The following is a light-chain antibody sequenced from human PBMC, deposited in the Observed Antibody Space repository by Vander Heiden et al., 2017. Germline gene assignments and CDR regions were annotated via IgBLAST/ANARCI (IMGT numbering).Light chain of an antibody. V-gene: IGKV1-5*03. Sequence: DIQMTQSPSILSASVGDRVTLTCRASQTISNWLAWYQVKPGKAPKLLIREASSLERGVPLRFSGGGSGTDFTLTISSLQPDDFATYYCQQYNRAWTFGQGT. CDR1: QTISNW. CDR2: EAS. CDR3: QQYNRAWT. J-gene: IGKJ1*01.